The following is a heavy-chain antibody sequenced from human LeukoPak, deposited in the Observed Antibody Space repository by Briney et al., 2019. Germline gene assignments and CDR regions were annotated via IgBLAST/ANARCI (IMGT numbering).Heavy chain of an antibody. CDR3: ARAEASSSWYQKYKGKNYYMDV. CDR1: GGSISSSSYY. V-gene: IGHV4-39*01. CDR2: IYYSGST. J-gene: IGHJ6*03. D-gene: IGHD6-13*01. Sequence: SETLSLTCTVSGGSISSSSYYWGWIRQPPGKGLEWIGSIYYSGSTYYNPSLKSRVTISVDTSKNQFSLKLSSVTAADTAVYYCARAEASSSWYQKYKGKNYYMDVWGKGTTVTISS.